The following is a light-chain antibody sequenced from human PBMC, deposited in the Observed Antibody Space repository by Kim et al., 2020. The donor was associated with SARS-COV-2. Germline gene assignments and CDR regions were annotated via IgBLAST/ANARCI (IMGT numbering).Light chain of an antibody. Sequence: PGERDTLSCRARQSVSSNLAWDQQKPGQAPRLLIYGASTRATGIPARFSGSGSGSGTEFTLTISSLQSEDFAVYSCQQFNDWPWTFGQGTKVDIK. CDR3: QQFNDWPWT. J-gene: IGKJ1*01. CDR2: GAS. V-gene: IGKV3-15*01. CDR1: QSVSSN.